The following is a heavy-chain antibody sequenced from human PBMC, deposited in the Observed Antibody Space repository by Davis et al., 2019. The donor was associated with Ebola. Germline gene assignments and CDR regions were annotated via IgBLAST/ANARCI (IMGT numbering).Heavy chain of an antibody. J-gene: IGHJ6*02. Sequence: GESLKISCAASGFTFSSYAMSWVRQAPGKGLEWVSAISGSGGSTYYADSVKGRFTISRDNSKNSLYLQMNSLRTEDTALYYCAKDWQLRRAYYYYYYGMDVWGQGTTVTVS. CDR1: GFTFSSYA. V-gene: IGHV3-23*01. CDR3: AKDWQLRRAYYYYYYGMDV. D-gene: IGHD5-24*01. CDR2: ISGSGGST.